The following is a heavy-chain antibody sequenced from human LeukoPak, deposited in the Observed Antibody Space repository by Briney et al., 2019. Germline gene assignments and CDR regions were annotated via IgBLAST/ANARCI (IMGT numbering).Heavy chain of an antibody. CDR2: IYPGDSDT. CDR3: ARRGSSWDNYYYGMDV. V-gene: IGHV5-51*01. D-gene: IGHD6-13*01. J-gene: IGHJ6*02. Sequence: GESLKISCKGSGYSFTSYWIGWVRQMPGKGLEWMGIIYPGDSDTRYSPSFQGQVTISADKSIGTAYLQWSSLKASDTAMYYCARRGSSWDNYYYGMDVWGQGTTVTVSS. CDR1: GYSFTSYW.